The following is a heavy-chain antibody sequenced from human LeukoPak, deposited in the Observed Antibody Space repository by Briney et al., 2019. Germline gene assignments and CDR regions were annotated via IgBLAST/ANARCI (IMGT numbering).Heavy chain of an antibody. J-gene: IGHJ4*02. V-gene: IGHV3-23*01. CDR3: AKVKYSVGATGY. CDR1: GFTFSSYA. D-gene: IGHD1-26*01. CDR2: ISGSGGST. Sequence: AGSLTLSCAASGFTFSSYAMRWVRQAPGKGLEWVSAISGSGGSTYYADSMKGRFTISRDNSKNTLYLQMNSLRAEDTAVYYCAKVKYSVGATGYWGQGTLVTVSS.